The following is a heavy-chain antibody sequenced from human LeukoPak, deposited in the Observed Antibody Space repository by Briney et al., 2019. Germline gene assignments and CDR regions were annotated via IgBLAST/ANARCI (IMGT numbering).Heavy chain of an antibody. CDR3: TKANTGSWSLNWFDP. CDR2: ISWNGGSI. V-gene: IGHV3-9*02. CDR1: GFTSDDYA. D-gene: IGHD6-13*01. Sequence: GGSLRLSCAASGFTSDDYAMHWVRQAPGKGLEWVSGISWNGGSIGYVDSVKGRFTISRDNAKNSLYLQMNSLRAEDTALYYCTKANTGSWSLNWFDPWGQGILVTVSS. J-gene: IGHJ5*02.